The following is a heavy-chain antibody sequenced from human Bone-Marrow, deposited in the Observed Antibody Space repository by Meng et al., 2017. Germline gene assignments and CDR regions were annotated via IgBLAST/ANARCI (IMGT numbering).Heavy chain of an antibody. CDR1: GSSISNDENY. CDR2: MHYNGIT. D-gene: IGHD2-2*02. CDR3: ARYCSSTSCHNWFDP. J-gene: IGHJ5*02. V-gene: IGHV4-30-4*08. Sequence: QVQLQESGPGLVKPSQTPSLTCTVSGSSISNDENYWSWIRQSPGEGLEWIGYMHYNGITYYNPSLRSRATMLVDTSKNEFSLKLSSVTAADTAVYYCARYCSSTSCHNWFDPWGQGILVTVSS.